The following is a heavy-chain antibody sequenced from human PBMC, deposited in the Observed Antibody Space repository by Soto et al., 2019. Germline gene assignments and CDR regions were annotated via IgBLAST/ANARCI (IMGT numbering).Heavy chain of an antibody. V-gene: IGHV3-48*01. Sequence: EEQLVDSGGGLVQPGGSLRLSCLASGFTFSGHSMVWVPQAPGKGLEWLSYITASSRTVTYTESVKGRFSISRDNAKNSLFLRVDSLRAEDTAVYYCARARLWGHLDVWGKGTTVTVSS. CDR3: ARARLWGHLDV. CDR1: GFTFSGHS. J-gene: IGHJ6*04. D-gene: IGHD3-16*01. CDR2: ITASSRTV.